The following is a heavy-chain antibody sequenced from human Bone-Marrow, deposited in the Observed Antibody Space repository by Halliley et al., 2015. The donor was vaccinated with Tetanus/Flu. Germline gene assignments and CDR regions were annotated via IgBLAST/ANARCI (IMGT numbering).Heavy chain of an antibody. CDR2: IYYSGTT. Sequence: TLSLTCTVSGDSMRSGNYYWNWIRQHPRRGLEWIRYIYYSGTTSYNPSLQSRLTISVDTSKNQFSLKLTSVTAADTALYYWAKTAATASGAFDVWGQGTIVAVSS. J-gene: IGHJ3*01. V-gene: IGHV4-31*03. D-gene: IGHD3-10*01. CDR3: AKTAATASGAFDV. CDR1: GDSMRSGNYY.